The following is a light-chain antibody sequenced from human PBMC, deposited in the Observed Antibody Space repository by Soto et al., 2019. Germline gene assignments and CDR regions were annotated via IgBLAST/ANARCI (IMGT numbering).Light chain of an antibody. CDR2: SAS. CDR1: HSVSSSY. J-gene: IGKJ4*01. Sequence: MVTNSAGTVSLTPRSSAHLSFIFVHSVSSSYLAWYQQKPGQAPRLLIYSASSRATGIPDRFSGSGSGTDYTLTISSLQSQDFGVYYCQQYNNWCCATFGGGTKVDI. CDR3: QQYNNWCCAT. V-gene: IGKV3-20*01.